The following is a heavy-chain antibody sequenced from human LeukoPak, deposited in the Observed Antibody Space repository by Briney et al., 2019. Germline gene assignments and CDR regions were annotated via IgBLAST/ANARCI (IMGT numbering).Heavy chain of an antibody. J-gene: IGHJ4*02. D-gene: IGHD6-19*01. CDR2: ISWNSGSI. CDR3: ARATSSAWYYFDY. Sequence: GGSLRLSCAASGFSLNKHAMHWVRQVPGKGLEWVSGISWNSGSIGYADSVKGRFTISRDNAKNSLYLQMNSLRADDMALYYCARATSSAWYYFDYWGQGTLVTASS. CDR1: GFSLNKHA. V-gene: IGHV3-9*03.